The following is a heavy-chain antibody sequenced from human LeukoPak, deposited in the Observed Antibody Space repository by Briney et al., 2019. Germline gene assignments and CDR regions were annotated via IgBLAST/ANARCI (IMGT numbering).Heavy chain of an antibody. CDR2: IYYSGST. Sequence: SETLSLTCTVSGGSVSSGSYYWSWIRQPPGKGLEWIGYIYYSGSTNYNPSLKSRVTISVDTSKNQFSLKLSSVTAADTAVYYCGRHSSGWGYYFDYWGQGTLVTVSS. CDR1: GGSVSSGSYY. J-gene: IGHJ4*02. V-gene: IGHV4-61*01. CDR3: GRHSSGWGYYFDY. D-gene: IGHD6-19*01.